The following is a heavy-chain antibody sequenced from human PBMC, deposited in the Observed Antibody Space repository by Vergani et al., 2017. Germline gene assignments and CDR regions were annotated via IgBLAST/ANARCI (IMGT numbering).Heavy chain of an antibody. CDR2: IKKQDGNDR. J-gene: IGHJ4*02. D-gene: IGHD3-10*01. CDR1: GFDFSDYY. CDR3: ARASATYGADY. V-gene: IGHV3-7*01. Sequence: EVQLVESGGGLVQPGGSLRLSCVASGFDFSDYYMSWIRQAPGKGLEWVANIKKQDGNDRYYGGAVKGRFTISRDNARKSLYLQMSSLRAEETAVYYCARASATYGADYWGQGTLVTVSS.